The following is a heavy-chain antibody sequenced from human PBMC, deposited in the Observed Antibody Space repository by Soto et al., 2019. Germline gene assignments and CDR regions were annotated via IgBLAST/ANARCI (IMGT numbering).Heavy chain of an antibody. V-gene: IGHV3-74*02. CDR3: AREFYYYDRSGNLGY. D-gene: IGHD3-9*01. J-gene: IGHJ4*02. CDR2: TNSDESSI. Sequence: DVQLEESGGGLVQPGGSLRLSCAASGFTFSSYWMHWVRQVPGKGLVWVARTNSDESSIAYAESVKGRFTISRDNAKNMVDLERNSLRAEDTAVYYCAREFYYYDRSGNLGYWGQGGLVTVSS. CDR1: GFTFSSYW.